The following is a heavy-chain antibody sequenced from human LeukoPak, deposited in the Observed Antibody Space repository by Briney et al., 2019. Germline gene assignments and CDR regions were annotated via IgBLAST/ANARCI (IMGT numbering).Heavy chain of an antibody. Sequence: PSETLSLTCAVYGGSFSGYYWSWIRQPPGKGLEWIGEINHSGSTNYNPSLKSRVTISVDTSKNQFSLKLSSVTAADTAVYYCARHRREGGRGSGSYYRKPRDAFDIWGQGTMVTVSS. V-gene: IGHV4-34*01. CDR3: ARHRREGGRGSGSYYRKPRDAFDI. J-gene: IGHJ3*02. CDR2: INHSGST. CDR1: GGSFSGYY. D-gene: IGHD1-26*01.